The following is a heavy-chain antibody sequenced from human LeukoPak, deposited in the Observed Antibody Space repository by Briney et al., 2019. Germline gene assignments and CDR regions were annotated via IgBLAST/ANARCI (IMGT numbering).Heavy chain of an antibody. D-gene: IGHD6-13*01. Sequence: ASVKVSCKASGYTFTSYDINWVRQATGQGLEWMGWMNPNSGNTGYAQEFQGRVTMTRNTSISTAYMELSSLRSEDTAVYYCARGRWAGYSSSWYHKYYYYGMDVWGQGTTVTVSS. CDR3: ARGRWAGYSSSWYHKYYYYGMDV. V-gene: IGHV1-8*01. J-gene: IGHJ6*02. CDR2: MNPNSGNT. CDR1: GYTFTSYD.